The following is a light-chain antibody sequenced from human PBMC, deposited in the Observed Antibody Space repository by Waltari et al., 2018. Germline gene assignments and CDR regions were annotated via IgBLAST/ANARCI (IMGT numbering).Light chain of an antibody. Sequence: DIVMTQSPLSLPVTPGEPAAISCRSSQSLLQSNGYNYLDWYLQKPGQSPQLLIYLGSNRASGVPDRFSGSGSGTDFTLKISRVEAEDVGVYYRMQLVQTPRTFGQGTKVEIK. CDR2: LGS. CDR1: QSLLQSNGYNY. J-gene: IGKJ1*01. CDR3: MQLVQTPRT. V-gene: IGKV2-28*01.